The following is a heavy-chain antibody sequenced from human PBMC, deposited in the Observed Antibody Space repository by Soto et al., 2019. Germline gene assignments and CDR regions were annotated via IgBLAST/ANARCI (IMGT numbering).Heavy chain of an antibody. CDR3: ARYQYSGRHGHAFDI. D-gene: IGHD1-26*01. Sequence: PGGSLRLSCAASGFTFSSYWMSWVRQAPGKGLEWVANIKQDGSEKYYVDSVKGRFTISRDNAKNSLYLQMNSLRAEDTAVYYCARYQYSGRHGHAFDIWGQGTMVTVSS. V-gene: IGHV3-7*01. CDR1: GFTFSSYW. J-gene: IGHJ3*02. CDR2: IKQDGSEK.